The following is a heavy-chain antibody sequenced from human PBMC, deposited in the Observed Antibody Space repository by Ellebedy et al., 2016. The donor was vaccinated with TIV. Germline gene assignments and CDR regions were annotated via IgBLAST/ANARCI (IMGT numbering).Heavy chain of an antibody. J-gene: IGHJ4*02. D-gene: IGHD2-21*02. CDR1: GDTFTSYY. Sequence: ASVKVSXKASGDTFTSYYMHWVRQAPGQGLEWMGIINPSGGSTSYAQKFQGRVIMTRDTSTSTVYMELNSLRAEDTAVYYCPLNPSDDFHYWGQGTLVTVSS. CDR3: PLNPSDDFHY. CDR2: INPSGGST. V-gene: IGHV1-46*01.